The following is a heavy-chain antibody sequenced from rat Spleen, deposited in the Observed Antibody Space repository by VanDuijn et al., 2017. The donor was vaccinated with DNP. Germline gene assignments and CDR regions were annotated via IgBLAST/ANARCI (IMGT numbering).Heavy chain of an antibody. Sequence: EVQLVESGGGLVQPGRSLKLSCAASGFTFSNYGMAWVRQAPTKGLEWVASITNSGGSTYYRDSVKGRFTVSRDNAKSTLYLQMDSLRSEDTATYYCTTEEDYGYNWFAYWGQGTLVTVSS. CDR1: GFTFSNYG. V-gene: IGHV5-27*01. D-gene: IGHD1-7*01. J-gene: IGHJ3*01. CDR2: ITNSGGST. CDR3: TTEEDYGYNWFAY.